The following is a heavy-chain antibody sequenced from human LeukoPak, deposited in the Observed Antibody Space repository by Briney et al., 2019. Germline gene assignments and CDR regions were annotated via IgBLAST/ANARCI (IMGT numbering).Heavy chain of an antibody. Sequence: GGSLRLSCAASGFTFNSYWMSWVRQAPGKGLEWVAVISYDGSNKYYADSVKGRFTISRDNSKNTLYLQMNSLRAEDTAVYYCARDGWYCSSTSCFDYWGQGTLVTVSS. CDR1: GFTFNSYW. J-gene: IGHJ4*02. V-gene: IGHV3-30-3*01. D-gene: IGHD2-2*01. CDR2: ISYDGSNK. CDR3: ARDGWYCSSTSCFDY.